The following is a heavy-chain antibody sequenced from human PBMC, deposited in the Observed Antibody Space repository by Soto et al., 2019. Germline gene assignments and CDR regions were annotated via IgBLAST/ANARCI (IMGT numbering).Heavy chain of an antibody. Sequence: SETLSLTCAVSGGSFRGFYWTWIRQSPGKGLEWLGDINHVGITNYNPSLKSRVSIPVDTSKSQFSLKLSSVTAADTAVYYCARTPIWFGESTNWFDPWGQGTQVTVSS. CDR2: INHVGIT. V-gene: IGHV4-34*01. D-gene: IGHD3-10*01. CDR1: GGSFRGFY. J-gene: IGHJ5*02. CDR3: ARTPIWFGESTNWFDP.